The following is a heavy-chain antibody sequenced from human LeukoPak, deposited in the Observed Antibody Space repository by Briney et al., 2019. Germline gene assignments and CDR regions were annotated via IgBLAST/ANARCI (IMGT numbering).Heavy chain of an antibody. D-gene: IGHD3-10*01. V-gene: IGHV3-30*18. CDR1: GFTFGSYA. Sequence: GGSLRLSCAASGFTFGSYAMHWVRQAPGKGLEWVAVISYDGSNKYFGDSVKGRFTISRDNSKNTLYPQMDSLRAEDTAIYYCAKAVTSDYHSLYYNYYMDVWGKGTTVTVSS. J-gene: IGHJ6*03. CDR2: ISYDGSNK. CDR3: AKAVTSDYHSLYYNYYMDV.